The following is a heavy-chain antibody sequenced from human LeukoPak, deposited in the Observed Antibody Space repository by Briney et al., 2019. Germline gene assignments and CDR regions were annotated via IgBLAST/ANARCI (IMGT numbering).Heavy chain of an antibody. V-gene: IGHV4-61*01. CDR1: GGSISSSSYY. Sequence: SETLSLTCTVSGGSISSSSYYWSWIRQPPGKGLEWIGYIYHSGSTNYNPSLKSRVTISVHTSKNQFSLKLSSVTAADAAVYYCARDKGDYGDYYWFDPWGQGTLVTVSS. J-gene: IGHJ5*02. CDR3: ARDKGDYGDYYWFDP. D-gene: IGHD4-17*01. CDR2: IYHSGST.